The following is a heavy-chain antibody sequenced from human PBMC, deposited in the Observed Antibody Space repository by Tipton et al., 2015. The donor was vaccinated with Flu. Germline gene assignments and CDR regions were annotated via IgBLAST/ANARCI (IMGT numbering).Heavy chain of an antibody. V-gene: IGHV5-51*01. J-gene: IGHJ4*02. Sequence: VQLVQSGAEVKKPGESLKISCKGSGSSFSTYWIAWVRQMPGKGLEWMGIIYPDDSDTKYSPSFQGQVTFSADKSVNTAYLHWSSLKASDTAIYFGVRQNCGGDCYPDYWGQGTLVTVSS. CDR3: VRQNCGGDCYPDY. CDR1: GSSFSTYW. CDR2: IYPDDSDT. D-gene: IGHD2-21*02.